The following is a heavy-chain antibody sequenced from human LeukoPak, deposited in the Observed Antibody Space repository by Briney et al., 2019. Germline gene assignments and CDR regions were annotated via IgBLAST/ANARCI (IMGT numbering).Heavy chain of an antibody. J-gene: IGHJ6*02. CDR3: ARDLYSPPDV. V-gene: IGHV3-7*01. D-gene: IGHD2-21*01. Sequence: RPGGSLRLSCVVSGFNFHNYWMTWVRQAPGKGLEWLAIINPDGSETSYEDSVKGRFIVSRDNDNNSLSLDLTSVRAEDTALYYCARDLYSPPDVWGQGTSVTVSS. CDR2: INPDGSET. CDR1: GFNFHNYW.